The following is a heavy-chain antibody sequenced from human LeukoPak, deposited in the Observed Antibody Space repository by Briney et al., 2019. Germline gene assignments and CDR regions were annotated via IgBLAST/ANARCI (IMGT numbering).Heavy chain of an antibody. CDR3: SRGLDSRKLGY. D-gene: IGHD3-22*01. CDR1: GASFSSGDQY. J-gene: IGHJ4*02. Sequence: PSQTLSLTCTVSGASFSSGDQYWNWIRQSPGKGLEWIGSLHPSGNLYNNPSLESRVTMSVDTSKNQFSLNLNSVTAADTAVYFCSRGLDSRKLGYWGQGTPVTVSS. CDR2: LHPSGNL. V-gene: IGHV4-31*03.